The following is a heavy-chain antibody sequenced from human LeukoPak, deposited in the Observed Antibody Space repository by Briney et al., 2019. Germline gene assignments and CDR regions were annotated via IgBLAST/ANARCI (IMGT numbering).Heavy chain of an antibody. V-gene: IGHV4-34*01. J-gene: IGHJ4*02. D-gene: IGHD3-22*01. CDR1: GGSFSGYY. CDR3: ARGHLYYYDSTGYPRFDY. CDR2: INHSGST. Sequence: PSETLSLTCAVYGGSFSGYYWSWIRQPPGKGLEWIGEINHSGSTNYNPSLKSRVTISVDTSKNQFSLKLSSVTAADTAVYYCARGHLYYYDSTGYPRFDYWGQGTLVTVSS.